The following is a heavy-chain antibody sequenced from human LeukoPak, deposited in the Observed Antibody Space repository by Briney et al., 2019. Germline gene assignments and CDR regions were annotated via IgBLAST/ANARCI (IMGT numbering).Heavy chain of an antibody. CDR1: GYTFTNYY. J-gene: IGHJ4*02. D-gene: IGHD5-12*01. V-gene: IGHV1-2*02. CDR3: ARGEVAMSD. Sequence: ASVKVSCKASGYTFTNYYIHSVRQAPGQGLEWMGWINPNTGVTASAQKFQGRVTLTRDTSTRTAYMELRRLRYDDTAVYFCARGEVAMSDWGQGARVTVS. CDR2: INPNTGVT.